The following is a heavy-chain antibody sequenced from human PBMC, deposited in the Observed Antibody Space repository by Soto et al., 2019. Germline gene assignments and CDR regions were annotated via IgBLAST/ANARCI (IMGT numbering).Heavy chain of an antibody. J-gene: IGHJ4*02. CDR1: GFTFSSYG. V-gene: IGHV3-33*01. CDR3: AREDRSSGWYVGY. CDR2: IWYDGSNK. Sequence: QVQLVESGGGVVQPGRSLRLSCAASGFTFSSYGMHWVRQAPGKGLEWVAVIWYDGSNKYYADSVKGRFTISRDNSKNTLYLQMNSLSAEDTAVYYCAREDRSSGWYVGYWGQGTLVTVSS. D-gene: IGHD6-19*01.